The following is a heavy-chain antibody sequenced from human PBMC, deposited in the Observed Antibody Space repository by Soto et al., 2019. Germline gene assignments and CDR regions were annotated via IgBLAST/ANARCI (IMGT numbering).Heavy chain of an antibody. D-gene: IGHD4-17*01. Sequence: ASETLSLTCAFSGFSISSGGYYWSWIRQHPGKGLEWIGYIYYSGSTYYNPSLKSRVTISVDTSKNQFSLKLSSVTAADTAVYYCARDGHMTTVTGDAFDIWGQGTMVTVSS. CDR1: GFSISSGGYY. V-gene: IGHV4-31*11. CDR3: ARDGHMTTVTGDAFDI. J-gene: IGHJ3*02. CDR2: IYYSGST.